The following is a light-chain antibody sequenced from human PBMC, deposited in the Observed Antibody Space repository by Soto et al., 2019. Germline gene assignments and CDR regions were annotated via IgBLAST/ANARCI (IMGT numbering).Light chain of an antibody. Sequence: EIVLTQSPGTLSLSPGERATLSCRASQSVSSSYLAWYQQKPGQAPRLLIYGASSRATGIPGRLSGSGSGTDFTLTISRLEPEDFAVYYCQQYGSSPTLTFGGGTMGEIK. CDR3: QQYGSSPTLT. J-gene: IGKJ4*01. CDR1: QSVSSSY. CDR2: GAS. V-gene: IGKV3-20*01.